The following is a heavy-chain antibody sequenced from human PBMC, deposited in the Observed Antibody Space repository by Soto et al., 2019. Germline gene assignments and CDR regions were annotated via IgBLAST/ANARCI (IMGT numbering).Heavy chain of an antibody. Sequence: GAPVEVSCKASGFTFSCYSMRWVRQDPGQRLEWMGWINAGNGNTKYSQKFQGRVTITRDTSASTAYMELSSLRSEDTAVYYCASRGVRGVWGSYRYPDAFDIWGQGTMVTVSS. CDR1: GFTFSCYS. J-gene: IGHJ3*02. CDR3: ASRGVRGVWGSYRYPDAFDI. CDR2: INAGNGNT. D-gene: IGHD3-16*02. V-gene: IGHV1-3*01.